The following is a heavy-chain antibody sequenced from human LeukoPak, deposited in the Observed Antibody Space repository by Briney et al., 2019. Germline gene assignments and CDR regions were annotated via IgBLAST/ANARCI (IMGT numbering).Heavy chain of an antibody. CDR3: ARVPTSGGDYDALSRSHYLGDFDY. J-gene: IGHJ4*02. Sequence: ASVKVSCKASGYTFTSYAMNWVRQAPGQGLEWMGWINTNTGNPTYAQGFTGRFVFSLDTSVSTAYLQISSLKAEDTAVYYCARVPTSGGDYDALSRSHYLGDFDYWGQGTLVTVSS. CDR2: INTNTGNP. D-gene: IGHD4-17*01. V-gene: IGHV7-4-1*02. CDR1: GYTFTSYA.